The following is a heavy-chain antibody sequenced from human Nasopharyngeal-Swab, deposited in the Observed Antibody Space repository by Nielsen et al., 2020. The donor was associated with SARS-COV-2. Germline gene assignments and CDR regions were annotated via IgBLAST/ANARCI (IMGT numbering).Heavy chain of an antibody. CDR2: SRGDSDST. CDR3: AKDRDSGDDSVDVYHYYGMDV. V-gene: IGHV3-23*01. J-gene: IGHJ6*02. D-gene: IGHD5-12*01. CDR1: GFTFRSYT. Sequence: LKISCAAFGFTFRSYTIHWVRQAPGKGLEWISVSRGDSDSTYYTDSVRGRFTISRDNSKNTLNLQMNSLRTEDTAMYYCAKDRDSGDDSVDVYHYYGMDVWGQGTSVTVS.